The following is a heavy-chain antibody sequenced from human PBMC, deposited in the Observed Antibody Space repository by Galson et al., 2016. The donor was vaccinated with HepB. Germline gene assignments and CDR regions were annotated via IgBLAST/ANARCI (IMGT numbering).Heavy chain of an antibody. V-gene: IGHV3-23*01. CDR3: AKEQYTSRWYAEYYFDY. J-gene: IGHJ4*02. D-gene: IGHD6-13*01. CDR2: IDSGGGGRT. CDR1: GFTFSSYL. Sequence: SLRLSCAASGFTFSSYLMTWVRQAPGRGLDWVSSIDSGGGGRTYYADSVKGRFIISRDKSKNTLYLQMNSLRAEDTAVYYCAKEQYTSRWYAEYYFDYWGQGTLVTVSS.